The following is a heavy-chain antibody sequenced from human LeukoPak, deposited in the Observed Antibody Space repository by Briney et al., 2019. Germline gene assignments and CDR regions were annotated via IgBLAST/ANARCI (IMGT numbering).Heavy chain of an antibody. D-gene: IGHD6-25*01. Sequence: PGASVKVSCKTSGYTFTGYYMHWVRQAPGQGLEWVGWIIPSSGDTNYAQKFQDRVTMTRDTSISTAYMELNRLRSDDTAVYYCARQGRTAAGTGNIDYWGQGTLVTVSS. J-gene: IGHJ4*02. CDR2: IIPSSGDT. CDR3: ARQGRTAAGTGNIDY. CDR1: GYTFTGYY. V-gene: IGHV1-2*02.